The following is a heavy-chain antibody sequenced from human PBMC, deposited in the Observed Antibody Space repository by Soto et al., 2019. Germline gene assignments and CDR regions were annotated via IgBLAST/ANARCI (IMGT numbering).Heavy chain of an antibody. Sequence: QVHLVQSGAEVKKPGSSVRVSCQASGGTFSSYAFNWVRQAPGQGLEWMGGIIPMYNKPNYAPDFLGRVTISADPSTSTASMELTTLRSEDTAVYFCARGYSGGYFYAMDVWGQGTPLTVSS. CDR3: ARGYSGGYFYAMDV. V-gene: IGHV1-69*01. CDR2: IIPMYNKP. D-gene: IGHD4-4*01. J-gene: IGHJ6*02. CDR1: GGTFSSYA.